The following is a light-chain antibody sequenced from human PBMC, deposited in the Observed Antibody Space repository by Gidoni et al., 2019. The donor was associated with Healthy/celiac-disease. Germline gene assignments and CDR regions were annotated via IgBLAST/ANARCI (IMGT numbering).Light chain of an antibody. Sequence: IPLTQSPSSLSASAGDRVTISCRTSQGISSYLAWYQQKPGKAPELLIYAASTLQSGVPSRFSGSGSGTDFTLTISCLQSEDFATYYCQQYYSFPLTFGGGTKVEIK. V-gene: IGKV1D-8*01. J-gene: IGKJ4*02. CDR2: AAS. CDR3: QQYYSFPLT. CDR1: QGISSY.